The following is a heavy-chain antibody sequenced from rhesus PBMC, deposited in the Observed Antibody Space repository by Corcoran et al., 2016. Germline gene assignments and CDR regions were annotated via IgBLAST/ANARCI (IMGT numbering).Heavy chain of an antibody. D-gene: IGHD4-29*01. V-gene: IGHV4-173*01. CDR2: ISGSGGST. CDR1: GGAIRSNS. Sequence: QVQLQESGPGLVKPSETLSLTCAVSGGAIRSNSWIWLRPPPGTGLEWIGRISGSGGSTDYNPSLKSRVTISTDTSKNQFSLKLSSVTAADTAVYYCARRVYGSDYYFDYWGQGVLVTVSS. CDR3: ARRVYGSDYYFDY. J-gene: IGHJ4*01.